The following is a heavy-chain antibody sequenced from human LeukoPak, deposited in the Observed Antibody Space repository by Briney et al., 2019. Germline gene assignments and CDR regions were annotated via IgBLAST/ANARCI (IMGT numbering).Heavy chain of an antibody. V-gene: IGHV4-30-2*01. Sequence: PSETLSLTCTVSGGSISSGGYYWSWIRQPPGKGLEWIGYIYHSGSTYYNPSLKSRVTISVDRSKNQFSLKLSSVTAADTAVYYCARDPTKYYYDSSGYYYAGGGLWVYWGQGTLVTVSS. CDR1: GGSISSGGYY. CDR3: ARDPTKYYYDSSGYYYAGGGLWVY. D-gene: IGHD3-22*01. J-gene: IGHJ4*02. CDR2: IYHSGST.